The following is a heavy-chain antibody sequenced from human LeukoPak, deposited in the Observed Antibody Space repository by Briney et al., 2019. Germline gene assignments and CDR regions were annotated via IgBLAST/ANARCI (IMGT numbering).Heavy chain of an antibody. CDR1: GFTLSSYA. CDR3: ARMDFNSFDP. V-gene: IGHV4-34*01. Sequence: GSLRLSCAASGFTLSSYAMSWIRQPPGKGLEWIGEINHSGSTNYNPSLKSRVTISVDTSKNQFSLKLSSVTAADTAVYYCARMDFNSFDPWGQGTLVTVSS. D-gene: IGHD2-2*03. J-gene: IGHJ5*02. CDR2: INHSGST.